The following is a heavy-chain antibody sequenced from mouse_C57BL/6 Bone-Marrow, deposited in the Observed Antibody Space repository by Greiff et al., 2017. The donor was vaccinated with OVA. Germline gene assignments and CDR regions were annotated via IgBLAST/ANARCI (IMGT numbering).Heavy chain of an antibody. Sequence: VKLQESGAELARPGASVQLSCKASGYTFTSYGISWVKQRTGQGLEWIGAIYPRSGNTYYTEQFKGKATLTADKSSSTAYMELRSLTSEDSAVYFCAELSLAYWGQGTLVTVSA. D-gene: IGHD1-1*02. CDR2: IYPRSGNT. V-gene: IGHV1-81*01. J-gene: IGHJ3*01. CDR1: GYTFTSYG. CDR3: AELSLAY.